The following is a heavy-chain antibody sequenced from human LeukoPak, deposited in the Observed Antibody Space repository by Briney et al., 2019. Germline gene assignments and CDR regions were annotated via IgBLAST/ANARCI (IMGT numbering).Heavy chain of an antibody. J-gene: IGHJ4*02. V-gene: IGHV3-48*02. CDR3: ARDMSLLWFGDPFDY. D-gene: IGHD3-10*01. CDR2: ISSSSTVI. CDR1: GFTFRSYS. Sequence: GGSLRLSCGVSGFTFRSYSMNWVRQAPGKGLEWVSYISSSSTVIYYADSVKGRFTISRDNAKNSLYLQMNSLRDEDTAVYYCARDMSLLWFGDPFDYWGQGTLVTVSS.